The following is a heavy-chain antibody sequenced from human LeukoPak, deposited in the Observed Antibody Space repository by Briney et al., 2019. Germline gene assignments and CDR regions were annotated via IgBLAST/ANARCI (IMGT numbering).Heavy chain of an antibody. J-gene: IGHJ5*02. D-gene: IGHD3-22*01. V-gene: IGHV4-59*12. CDR1: GVSINISY. CDR3: ARVPRGLKPYDSCP. CDR2: IYYGGSI. Sequence: SETLSLTCTVSGVSINISYWSWIRQSPGKGLEWIGFIYYGGSINYNPSLKSRVTISVDTSKNQFSLKLSSVTAADTAVYYCARVPRGLKPYDSCPWGQGTLVTVSS.